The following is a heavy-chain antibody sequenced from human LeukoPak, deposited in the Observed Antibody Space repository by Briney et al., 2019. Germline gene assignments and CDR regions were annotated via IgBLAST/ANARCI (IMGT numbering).Heavy chain of an antibody. V-gene: IGHV1-58*01. CDR3: AADGRDYGDYVVAFDS. D-gene: IGHD4-17*01. J-gene: IGHJ3*02. CDR1: GFTFLSSA. CDR2: IVIGSGNT. Sequence: TSVKVSCKASGFTFLSSAVRWVRQARGQRLEWIGWIVIGSGNTNYAQKFEERVTITRDMSTSTAYMELSSLRSEDSAVYYCAADGRDYGDYVVAFDSWGQGTMVTVSS.